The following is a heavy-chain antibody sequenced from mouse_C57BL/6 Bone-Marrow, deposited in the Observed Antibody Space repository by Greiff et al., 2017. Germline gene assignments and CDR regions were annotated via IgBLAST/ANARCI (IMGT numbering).Heavy chain of an antibody. CDR2: IDPSDSYT. J-gene: IGHJ4*01. V-gene: IGHV1-59*01. D-gene: IGHD1-1*01. CDR1: GYTFTSYW. Sequence: VQLQQPGAELVRPGTSVKLSCKASGYTFTSYWMHWVKQRPGQGLEWIGVIDPSDSYTNYNQKFKGKATLTVDTSSSTAYMQLSSLTSEDSAVYDGAEYYCSTYDAMDYWGQGTSVTVSS. CDR3: AEYYCSTYDAMDY.